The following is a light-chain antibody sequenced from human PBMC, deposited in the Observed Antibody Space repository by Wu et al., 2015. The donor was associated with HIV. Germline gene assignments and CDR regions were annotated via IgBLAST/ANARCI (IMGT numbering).Light chain of an antibody. CDR2: GAS. V-gene: IGKV3-20*01. J-gene: IGKJ2*03. CDR1: QSFSSNF. Sequence: EIVLTQSPDTLSLSPGERATLSCRASQSFSSNFLAWYQQKPGQAPRLLIYGASSRAAGIPDRFRGSGSGTDFTLTVNRLEPEDFAVYYCQQYGSSPYSFGQGTKLEIK. CDR3: QQYGSSPYS.